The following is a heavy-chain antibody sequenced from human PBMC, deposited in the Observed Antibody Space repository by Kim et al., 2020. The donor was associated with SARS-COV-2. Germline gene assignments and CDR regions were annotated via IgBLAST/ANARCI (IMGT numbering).Heavy chain of an antibody. J-gene: IGHJ2*01. CDR2: ISSSGSTI. Sequence: GGSLRLSCAASGFTFSDYYMSWIRQAPGKGLEWVSYISSSGSTIYYADSVKGRFTISRDNAKNSLYLQMNSLRAEDTAVYYCARQRTYCGGDCYSVRYFDLWGRGTLVTVSS. CDR1: GFTFSDYY. CDR3: ARQRTYCGGDCYSVRYFDL. V-gene: IGHV3-11*04. D-gene: IGHD2-21*02.